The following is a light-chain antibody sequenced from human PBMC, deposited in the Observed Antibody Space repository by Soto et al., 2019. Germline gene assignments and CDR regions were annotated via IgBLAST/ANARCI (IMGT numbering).Light chain of an antibody. Sequence: EIELTQSPGTLSLSPGERATLSCRASQSIISTYLAWYQQKPGQAPRLLIYGASSRATGIPDRFRGSGSGTDFILTSSRLEHEDFAVYYCQHYGGLFTFGPGTKVDIK. CDR1: QSIISTY. J-gene: IGKJ3*01. V-gene: IGKV3-20*01. CDR2: GAS. CDR3: QHYGGLFT.